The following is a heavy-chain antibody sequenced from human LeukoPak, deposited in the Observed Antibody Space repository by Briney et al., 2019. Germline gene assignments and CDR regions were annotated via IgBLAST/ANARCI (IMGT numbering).Heavy chain of an antibody. D-gene: IGHD3-22*01. V-gene: IGHV4-61*08. Sequence: SETLSLTCTVSGGSISSGDYYWSWIRQAPGKGLEWIGYIYSDGTTSYSPSLRSRVTISIDTSRNQFSLKLSSVTAADAAVYYCARDTRCYDTSGYYYFDHWGQGALVTVSS. CDR1: GGSISSGDYY. J-gene: IGHJ4*02. CDR3: ARDTRCYDTSGYYYFDH. CDR2: IYSDGTT.